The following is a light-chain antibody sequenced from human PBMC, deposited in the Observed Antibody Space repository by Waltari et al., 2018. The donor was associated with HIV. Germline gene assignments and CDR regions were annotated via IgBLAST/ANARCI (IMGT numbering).Light chain of an antibody. V-gene: IGLV2-14*01. CDR1: ALQTFQY. Sequence: QSALPPPASVSGSPGHSTPIACALQTFQYVPWYQRHPGKAPTVIIYEVTNRPSGLSNRFSGSKSGNTATLTISGLQPEDEADYFCTSYISGTSPVFGRGTRVTVL. J-gene: IGLJ2*01. CDR3: TSYISGTSPV. CDR2: EVT.